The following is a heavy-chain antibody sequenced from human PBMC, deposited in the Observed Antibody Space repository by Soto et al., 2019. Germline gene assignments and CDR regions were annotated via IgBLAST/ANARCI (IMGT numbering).Heavy chain of an antibody. V-gene: IGHV4-31*03. D-gene: IGHD3-10*01. CDR2: IFYSGST. CDR1: GGSISSGGYY. CDR3: ARRTMIRGAPAYYFDY. Sequence: SETLSLTCTVSGGSISSGGYYWSWIRQHPGKGLEWIGYIFYSGSTYYNPSLKSRVTISVDTSKNQFSLKLSSVTAADTAVYYCARRTMIRGAPAYYFDYWGQGMLVTVSS. J-gene: IGHJ4*02.